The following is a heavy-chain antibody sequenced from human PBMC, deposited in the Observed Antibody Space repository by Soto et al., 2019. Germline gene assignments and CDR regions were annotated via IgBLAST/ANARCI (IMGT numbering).Heavy chain of an antibody. CDR1: GGTFSSYA. Sequence: SVKVSCKASGGTFSSYAISWVRQAPGQGLEWMGGIIPIFGTANYAQKFQGRVTITADESTSTAYMELSSLRSEDTAVYYCASYPGSGSYYYHGMDVWGQGTTVTVSS. J-gene: IGHJ6*02. CDR3: ASYPGSGSYYYHGMDV. V-gene: IGHV1-69*13. D-gene: IGHD3-10*01. CDR2: IIPIFGTA.